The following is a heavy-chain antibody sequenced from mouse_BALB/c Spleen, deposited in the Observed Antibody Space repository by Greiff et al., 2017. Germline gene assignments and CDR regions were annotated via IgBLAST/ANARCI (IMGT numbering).Heavy chain of an antibody. CDR3: ARSGSPDYFDY. CDR2: IYWDDDK. V-gene: IGHV8-12*01. CDR1: GFSLSTSGMG. J-gene: IGHJ2*01. Sequence: QVTLKVSGPGILQPSQTLSLTCSFSGFSLSTSGMGVSWIRQPSGKGLEWLAHIYWDDDKRYNPSLKSRLTISKDTSSNQVFLKITSVDTADTATYYCARSGSPDYFDYWGQGTTLTVSS.